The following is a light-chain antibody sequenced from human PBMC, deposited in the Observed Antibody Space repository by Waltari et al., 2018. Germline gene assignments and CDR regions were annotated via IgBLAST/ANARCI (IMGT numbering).Light chain of an antibody. CDR2: WAS. CDR1: QSVLSSSNHKNY. V-gene: IGKV4-1*01. CDR3: QQYYSVPRT. Sequence: DIVMTQSPDSLAVSLGERATIHCKSSQSVLSSSNHKNYLAWYQQKPGQPPKLLIYWASTRESGVPDRFSGSGSGTDFTLTISSLQAEDVAVYYCQQYYSVPRTFGQGTKVEIK. J-gene: IGKJ1*01.